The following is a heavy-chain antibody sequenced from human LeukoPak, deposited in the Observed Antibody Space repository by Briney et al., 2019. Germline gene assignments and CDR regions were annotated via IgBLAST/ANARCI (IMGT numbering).Heavy chain of an antibody. CDR1: GGSFSGYY. V-gene: IGHV4-34*01. CDR2: INHSGST. Sequence: SETLSLTCAVYGGSFSGYYWSWIRQPPGKGLEWIGEINHSGSTNYNPSLKSRVTISVDTSKNQFSLKLSSVTAADTAVYYCARRPSRSVGSCPNFDYWGQGTLVTVSS. D-gene: IGHD1-26*01. J-gene: IGHJ4*02. CDR3: ARRPSRSVGSCPNFDY.